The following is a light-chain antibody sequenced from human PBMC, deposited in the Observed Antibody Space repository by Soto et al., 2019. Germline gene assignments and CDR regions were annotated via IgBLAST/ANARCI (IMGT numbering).Light chain of an antibody. Sequence: EVVLTQSPATLSVSLGEGATLSCRASQSVSSHLAWYQHKPGQAPRLLIYGASTRASGIPARFSGSGSETDFTLTISSLQSEDSAVYYCQQYHNWPPITFGQGTRLEIK. CDR3: QQYHNWPPIT. CDR2: GAS. V-gene: IGKV3-15*01. J-gene: IGKJ5*01. CDR1: QSVSSH.